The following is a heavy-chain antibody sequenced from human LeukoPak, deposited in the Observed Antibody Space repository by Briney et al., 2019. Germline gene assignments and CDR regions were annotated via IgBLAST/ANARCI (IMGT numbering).Heavy chain of an antibody. CDR1: GFTFSSYA. V-gene: IGHV3-30*04. CDR2: ISYDGSNK. D-gene: IGHD3-16*02. Sequence: PGGSLRLSCAASGFTFSSYAMRWVRQAPGKGLEWVAVISYDGSNKYYADSVKGRFTISRDNSKNTLYLQMNSLRAEDTAVYYCARERAVRYPLDYWGQGTLVTVSS. J-gene: IGHJ4*02. CDR3: ARERAVRYPLDY.